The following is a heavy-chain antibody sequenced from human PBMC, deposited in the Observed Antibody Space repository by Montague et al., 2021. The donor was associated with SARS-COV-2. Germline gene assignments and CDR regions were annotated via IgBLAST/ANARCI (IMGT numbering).Heavy chain of an antibody. J-gene: IGHJ4*02. V-gene: IGHV3-23*01. Sequence: SLRLSCAASGFTFENYAMGWVRQAPGKGLEWVSAISDNGGGTYYADSVKGRFTISRDNGRNSVHLQMNSLRAEDTALYYCAKDDGSGNYYNGFYENWGQGTTVTVSS. CDR2: ISDNGGGT. CDR1: GFTFENYA. D-gene: IGHD3-10*01. CDR3: AKDDGSGNYYNGFYEN.